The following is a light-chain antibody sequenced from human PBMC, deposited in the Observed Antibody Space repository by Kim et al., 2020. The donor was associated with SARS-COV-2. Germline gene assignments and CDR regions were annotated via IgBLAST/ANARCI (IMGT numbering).Light chain of an antibody. CDR1: HNDIGSYNL. V-gene: IGLV2-23*02. J-gene: IGLJ3*02. CDR3: CTYFVGGASWV. Sequence: QSALTQPASVSGSPGQSITISCTATHNDIGSYNLVSWYQQYPGKAPKLIIFEVIERPSGVSSRFSGSKSGNTASLTISGLQAEDEATYYCCTYFVGGASWVFGGGTQLTVL. CDR2: EVI.